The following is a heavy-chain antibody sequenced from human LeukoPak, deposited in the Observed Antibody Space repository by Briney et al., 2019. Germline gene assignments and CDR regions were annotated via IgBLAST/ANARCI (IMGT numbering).Heavy chain of an antibody. CDR1: GYTFTSYN. CDR2: INPTGCST. V-gene: IGHV1-46*01. Sequence: ASVKVSCKASGYTFTSYNIHWVRQAPGQGLEWMGIINPTGCSTGYAQKFQGRVTMTRDTSTTTVYIEMSRLRSEDTAVYYCARDIAGGWNYFDYWGQGTLVTVSS. D-gene: IGHD1-14*01. CDR3: ARDIAGGWNYFDY. J-gene: IGHJ4*02.